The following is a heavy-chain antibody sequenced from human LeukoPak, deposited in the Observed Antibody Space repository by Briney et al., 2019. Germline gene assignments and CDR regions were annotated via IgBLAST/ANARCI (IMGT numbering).Heavy chain of an antibody. CDR3: ARAGSSSWYTEIDP. Sequence: ASVKVSCKASGYTFTSFGISWVRQAPGQGLEWMGWISAYNGNTNYAQKLQGRVTMTTDTSTSTAYMELRSLRSDDTAVYYCARAGSSSWYTEIDPWGQGTLVTVSS. CDR2: ISAYNGNT. V-gene: IGHV1-18*01. CDR1: GYTFTSFG. J-gene: IGHJ5*02. D-gene: IGHD6-13*01.